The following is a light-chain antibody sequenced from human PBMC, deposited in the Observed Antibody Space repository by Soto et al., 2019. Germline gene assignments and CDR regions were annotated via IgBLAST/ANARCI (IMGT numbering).Light chain of an antibody. J-gene: IGKJ5*01. CDR3: QQSYSTPF. CDR1: QSISSY. CDR2: AAS. V-gene: IGKV1-39*01. Sequence: DIQMTQSPSSLSASLGDRVTITCRASQSISSYLNWYQQKPGKAPKLLIYAASSLQSGVPSRFSGSGSGTDFTLTISSLQPEDFATYYCQQSYSTPFFGQGTRLEI.